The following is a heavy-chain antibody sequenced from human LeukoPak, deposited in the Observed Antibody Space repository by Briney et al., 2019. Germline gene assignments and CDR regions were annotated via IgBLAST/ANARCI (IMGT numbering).Heavy chain of an antibody. CDR2: IIPIFGTA. J-gene: IGHJ6*02. CDR3: ARELADMVRGVIAYYYYGMDV. V-gene: IGHV1-69*13. D-gene: IGHD3-10*01. Sequence: ASVKVSCKASGGTFSSYAISWVRQAPGQGLEWMGGIIPIFGTANYAQNFQGRVAITADESTSTAYMELSSLRSEDTAVYYCARELADMVRGVIAYYYYGMDVWGQGTTVTVSS. CDR1: GGTFSSYA.